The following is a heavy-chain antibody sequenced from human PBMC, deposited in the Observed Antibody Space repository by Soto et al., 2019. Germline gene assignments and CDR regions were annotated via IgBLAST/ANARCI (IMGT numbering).Heavy chain of an antibody. J-gene: IGHJ3*02. CDR2: FDPEDGET. V-gene: IGHV1-24*01. CDR1: GYTLTELS. CDR3: ATSVRPYSSGWTDAFDI. Sequence: VKVSCKVSGYTLTELSMHWVRQAPGKGLEWMGGFDPEDGETIYAQKFQGRVTVTEDTSTDTAYMELSSLRSEDTAVYYCATSVRPYSSGWTDAFDIWGQGTMVTVSS. D-gene: IGHD6-19*01.